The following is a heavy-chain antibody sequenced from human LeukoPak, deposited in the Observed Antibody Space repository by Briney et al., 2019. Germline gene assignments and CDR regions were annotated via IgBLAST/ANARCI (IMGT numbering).Heavy chain of an antibody. J-gene: IGHJ4*02. D-gene: IGHD1-26*01. CDR3: AREGPRVVGAIDY. CDR2: VDPEEGEA. CDR1: GYTFTDHY. V-gene: IGHV1-69-2*01. Sequence: ASVKVSCKASGYTFTDHYIHWVQQAPGKGLEWVGRVDPEEGEAISAQKFQGRVTISADTSTDTAYLELTSLRSDDTAVYYCAREGPRVVGAIDYWGQGTLVTVSS.